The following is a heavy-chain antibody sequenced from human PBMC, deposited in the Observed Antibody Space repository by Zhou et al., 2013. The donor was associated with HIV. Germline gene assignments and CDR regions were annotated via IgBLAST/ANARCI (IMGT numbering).Heavy chain of an antibody. D-gene: IGHD3-22*01. CDR1: GGSISRHY. CDR3: ARAVSGYYSRYYYYDMDV. Sequence: QVQLQESGPGLVKPSETLSLTCTVSGGSISRHYWSWIRQPAGKGLEWIGRIYTSGSTNYNPSLKSRVTMSVDTSKNQFSLRLSSVTAADTAVYYCARAVSGYYSRYYYYDMDVWGPRDHGHRLL. CDR2: IYTSGST. V-gene: IGHV4-4*07. J-gene: IGHJ6*02.